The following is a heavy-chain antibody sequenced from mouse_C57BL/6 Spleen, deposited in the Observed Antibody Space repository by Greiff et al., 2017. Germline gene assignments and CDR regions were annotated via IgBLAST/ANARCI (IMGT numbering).Heavy chain of an antibody. CDR2: INPNYGTT. Sequence: VQLQQSGPELVKPGASVKISCKASGYSFTDYNMNWVKQSNGKSLEWIGVINPNYGTTSYNQKFKGKATLTVDQSSSTAYMQLHRLTSEDAAGDCCARPGYPAWFAYWGQGTLVTVSA. D-gene: IGHD2-2*01. J-gene: IGHJ3*01. V-gene: IGHV1-39*01. CDR3: ARPGYPAWFAY. CDR1: GYSFTDYN.